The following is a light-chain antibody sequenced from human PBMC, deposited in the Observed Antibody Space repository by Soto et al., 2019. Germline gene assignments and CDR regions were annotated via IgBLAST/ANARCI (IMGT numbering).Light chain of an antibody. Sequence: QSALTQPASVSGSPGQSITISCTGTSSDVGGYNYVSWYQQHPGKAPKLMIYEVSNRPSGISNRFSGSKSGNTASLTISGLQPEDEADYCCSSYTSSSTLVFGGGTKLTVL. J-gene: IGLJ3*02. CDR2: EVS. CDR1: SSDVGGYNY. V-gene: IGLV2-14*01. CDR3: SSYTSSSTLV.